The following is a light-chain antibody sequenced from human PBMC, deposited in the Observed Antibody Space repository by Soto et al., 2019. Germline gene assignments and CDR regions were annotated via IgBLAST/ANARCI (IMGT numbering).Light chain of an antibody. CDR1: QSIDSY. Sequence: DIQMTQSPSSLSASVGDRVTMTCRASQSIDSYLNWYQQKPGKAPNLLIYAASTLQSGVPSRFSGSGSGTDFTLTISALQPEDFTTYYCQQSYSTPRTFGQGTKVDIK. J-gene: IGKJ1*01. CDR2: AAS. CDR3: QQSYSTPRT. V-gene: IGKV1-39*01.